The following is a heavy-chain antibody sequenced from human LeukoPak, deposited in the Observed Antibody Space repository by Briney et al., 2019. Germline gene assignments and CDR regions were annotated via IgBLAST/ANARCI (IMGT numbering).Heavy chain of an antibody. D-gene: IGHD3-3*01. Sequence: SETLSLTCTVSGGSINSGNYYWNWIRQPAGKGLEWFGRIYTNGGIMYNPSLKSRVTISVDTSKNQFSLKLSSVTAADTAVYYCATTAIFGIIKTLDYWGQGTLVTVSS. V-gene: IGHV4-61*02. CDR3: ATTAIFGIIKTLDY. J-gene: IGHJ4*02. CDR1: GGSINSGNYY. CDR2: IYTNGGI.